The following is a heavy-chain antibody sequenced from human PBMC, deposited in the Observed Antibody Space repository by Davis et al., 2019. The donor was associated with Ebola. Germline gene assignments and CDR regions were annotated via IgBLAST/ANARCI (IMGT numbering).Heavy chain of an antibody. CDR2: ISGRDVGP. CDR1: GFTFDSYS. D-gene: IGHD3-10*01. J-gene: IGHJ6*02. CDR3: AKDYDVSGSNFYYYGMDV. V-gene: IGHV3-23*01. Sequence: GESLKISCVASGFTFDSYSMSWVRQAPGKGLEWVSGISGRDVGPDYADSVKGRFTISRDNSKNTLYLQMNSLRAEDTALYYCAKDYDVSGSNFYYYGMDVWGQGTTVTVSS.